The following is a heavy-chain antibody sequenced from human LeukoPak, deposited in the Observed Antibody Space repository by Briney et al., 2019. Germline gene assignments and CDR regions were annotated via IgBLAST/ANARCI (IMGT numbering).Heavy chain of an antibody. D-gene: IGHD2-15*01. Sequence: SETLSLTCAVYGGSFSGYYWSWIRQPPGKGLEWIGEINHSGSTNYNPSLKSRVTISVDTSKNQFSLKLSSVTAADTAVYYCASYKLSGAANRPVNYGGQGTLVTVSS. V-gene: IGHV4-34*01. CDR2: INHSGST. CDR1: GGSFSGYY. J-gene: IGHJ4*02. CDR3: ASYKLSGAANRPVNY.